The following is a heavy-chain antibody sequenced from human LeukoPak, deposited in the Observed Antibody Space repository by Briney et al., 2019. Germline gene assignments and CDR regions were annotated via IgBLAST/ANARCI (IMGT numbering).Heavy chain of an antibody. J-gene: IGHJ3*02. CDR1: GYTFTSYY. V-gene: IGHV1-46*01. CDR2: INPSGGST. D-gene: IGHD3-10*01. Sequence: GASVKVSCKASGYTFTSYYMHWVRQAPGQGLEWMGIINPSGGSTNYAQKLQGRVTMTTDTSTSTAYMELRSLRSDDTAVYYCARINYGSGSYDAFDIWGQGTMVTVSS. CDR3: ARINYGSGSYDAFDI.